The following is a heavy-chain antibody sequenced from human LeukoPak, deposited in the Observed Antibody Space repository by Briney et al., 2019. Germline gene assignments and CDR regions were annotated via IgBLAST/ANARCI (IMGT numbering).Heavy chain of an antibody. CDR1: GGFSSRYY. CDR2: IFYSGHS. Sequence: SETLSLACSVSGGFSSRYYWSWVRQPLGKGLEWLGHIFYSGHSNYNASLTSRIGMSVDTSKAQFSLELASVTAADTAVYYCARIDPLGFFDQWGPGILVTVSS. V-gene: IGHV4-59*12. J-gene: IGHJ4*02. CDR3: ARIDPLGFFDQ. D-gene: IGHD6-25*01.